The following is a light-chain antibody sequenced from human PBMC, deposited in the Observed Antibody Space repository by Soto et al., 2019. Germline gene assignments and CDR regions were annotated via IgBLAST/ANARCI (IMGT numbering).Light chain of an antibody. CDR2: DAS. Sequence: EIVLTQSPATLSLSPGERATLSCRASQSVSSYLAWNQQKPGQAPRLLIYDASNRATGIPARFSGSGSGTDFTLTISSLEPEDFAVYYCQQRSNWPPHFGQGTRLEIK. CDR1: QSVSSY. V-gene: IGKV3-11*01. J-gene: IGKJ5*01. CDR3: QQRSNWPPH.